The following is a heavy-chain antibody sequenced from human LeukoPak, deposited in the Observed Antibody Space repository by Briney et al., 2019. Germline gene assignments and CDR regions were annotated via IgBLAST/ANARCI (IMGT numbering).Heavy chain of an antibody. Sequence: GGSLRLSCAASGFTFSNYALSWVRQAPGKGLEWVSAISGGGDTTYYADSVKGRFTVSRDNPKNTLCLQMNSLRAEDTAIYYCAEARRGSGWYDAFDMWGQGTMVTVSS. CDR1: GFTFSNYA. D-gene: IGHD6-19*01. CDR2: ISGGGDTT. J-gene: IGHJ3*02. V-gene: IGHV3-23*01. CDR3: AEARRGSGWYDAFDM.